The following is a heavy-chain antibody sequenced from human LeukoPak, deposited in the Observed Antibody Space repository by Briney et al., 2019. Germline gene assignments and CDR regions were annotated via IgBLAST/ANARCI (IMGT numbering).Heavy chain of an antibody. CDR1: GYTFTSYG. V-gene: IGHV1-2*06. D-gene: IGHD4-17*01. J-gene: IGHJ4*02. CDR3: ARGRHDYGDYCLNY. CDR2: INPNSGGT. Sequence: ASVKVSCKASGYTFTSYGISWVRQAPGQGLEWMGRINPNSGGTNYAQKFQGRVTMTRDTSISTAYMELSRLRSDDTAVYYCARGRHDYGDYCLNYWGQGTLVTVSS.